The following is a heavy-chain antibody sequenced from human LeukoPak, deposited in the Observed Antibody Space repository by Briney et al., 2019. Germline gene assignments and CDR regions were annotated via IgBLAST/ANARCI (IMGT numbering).Heavy chain of an antibody. J-gene: IGHJ4*02. D-gene: IGHD2-15*01. CDR3: AKYDCPGGSCSHFDY. Sequence: PSETLSLTCSVSGGSISSSSSYWGWIRQPPGKGLEWIGSIYYSGSSFDNPALKSRVTISVDTSKNQFSLKLSSVTAADTAVYYCAKYDCPGGSCSHFDYWGQGTLVSVSS. CDR1: GGSISSSSSY. CDR2: IYYSGSS. V-gene: IGHV4-39*01.